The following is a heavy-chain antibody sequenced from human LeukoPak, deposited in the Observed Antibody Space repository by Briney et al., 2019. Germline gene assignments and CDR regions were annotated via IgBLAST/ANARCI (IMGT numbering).Heavy chain of an antibody. CDR2: ISAYNGNT. V-gene: IGHV1-18*01. CDR1: GYTFTSYG. Sequence: GASVKASCKASGYTFTSYGISWVRQAPGQGLEWMGWISAYNGNTNYAQKLQGRVTMTTDTSTSTAYMELRSLRSDDTAVYYCARDPGADSGCDTAPFDYWGQGTLVTVSS. J-gene: IGHJ4*02. CDR3: ARDPGADSGCDTAPFDY. D-gene: IGHD5-12*01.